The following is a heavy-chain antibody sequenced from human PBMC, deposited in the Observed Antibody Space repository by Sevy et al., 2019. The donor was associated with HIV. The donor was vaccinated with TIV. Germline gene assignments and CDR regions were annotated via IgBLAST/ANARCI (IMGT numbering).Heavy chain of an antibody. CDR1: GFTVSSSY. V-gene: IGHV3-53*01. J-gene: IGHJ5*02. D-gene: IGHD4-4*01. Sequence: GGSLRLSCAASGFTVSSSYMSWVRQAPGKGLEWVSVIYSGGSTYYADSVKGRFTISRDNSKNTLYLQMNSLRAEDTAVYYCARESNQNWFDPWGQGTLVTVSS. CDR3: ARESNQNWFDP. CDR2: IYSGGST.